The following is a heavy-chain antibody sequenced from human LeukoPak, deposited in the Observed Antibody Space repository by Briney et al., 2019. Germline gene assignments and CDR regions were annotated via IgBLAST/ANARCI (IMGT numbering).Heavy chain of an antibody. V-gene: IGHV4-39*07. CDR1: GGSISSSSYY. CDR2: IYYSGST. CDR3: ARDPRPTWGAIDAFDI. D-gene: IGHD3-16*01. J-gene: IGHJ3*02. Sequence: SETLSLTCTVSGGSISSSSYYWGWIRQPPGKGLEWIGSIYYSGSTYYNPSLKSRVTISVDTSKNQFSLKLSSVTAADTAVYYCARDPRPTWGAIDAFDIWGQGTMVTVSS.